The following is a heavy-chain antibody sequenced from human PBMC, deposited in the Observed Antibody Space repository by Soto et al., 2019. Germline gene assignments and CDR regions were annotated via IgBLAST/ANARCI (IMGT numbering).Heavy chain of an antibody. Sequence: ASVKVSCKASGGTFSSYTISWVRQAPGQGLEWMGRIIPILGIANYAQKFQGRVTITADKSTSTAYMELSSLRSEDTAVYYCARGASGSTVYYNWFDPWGQGTLVTVSS. V-gene: IGHV1-69*02. CDR2: IIPILGIA. CDR3: ARGASGSTVYYNWFDP. D-gene: IGHD1-26*01. J-gene: IGHJ5*02. CDR1: GGTFSSYT.